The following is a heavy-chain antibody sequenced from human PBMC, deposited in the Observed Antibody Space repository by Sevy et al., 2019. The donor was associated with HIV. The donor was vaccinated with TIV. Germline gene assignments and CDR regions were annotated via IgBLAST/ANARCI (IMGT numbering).Heavy chain of an antibody. CDR2: IKQDASEE. CDR1: GFTFSRRW. CDR3: ASPTPNGDCRCADCYAGKYRGFDS. V-gene: IGHV3-7*01. Sequence: GGSLRLSCVASGFTFSRRWMSWVRQSPGKGLEWVANIKQDASEEDYVDSVKGRFSISRNNAGKSVYLQMSNLRPEDTGVYDCASPTPNGDCRCADCYAGKYRGFDSWGQGTLVTVSS. D-gene: IGHD2-21*02. J-gene: IGHJ5*01.